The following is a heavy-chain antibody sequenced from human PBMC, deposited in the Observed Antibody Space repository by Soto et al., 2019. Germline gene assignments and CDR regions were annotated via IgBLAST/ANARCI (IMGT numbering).Heavy chain of an antibody. D-gene: IGHD6-13*01. J-gene: IGHJ5*02. CDR2: ISPFNGHT. CDR1: GYTFINFG. CDR3: AREPPRATAGLNYFDP. V-gene: IGHV1-18*03. Sequence: QVQLVQSGTEVKKPGASVKVSCKTSGYTFINFGIGWVRQAPGQGLEWMGWISPFNGHTHYAQKFQGRVSLTTDTSTSTAFLELRSLTYDDMAVYYCAREPPRATAGLNYFDPWGQGTLVTVSS.